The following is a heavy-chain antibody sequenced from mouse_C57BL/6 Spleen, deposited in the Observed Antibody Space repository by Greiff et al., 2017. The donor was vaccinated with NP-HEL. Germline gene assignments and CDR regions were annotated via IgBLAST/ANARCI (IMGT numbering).Heavy chain of an antibody. CDR3: AREDWDGGY. CDR2: IYPGDGDT. J-gene: IGHJ2*01. CDR1: GYAFSSSW. D-gene: IGHD4-1*01. V-gene: IGHV1-82*01. Sequence: QVQLQQSGPELVKPGASVKISCKASGYAFSSSWMNWVKQRPGKGLEWIGRIYPGDGDTNYNGKFKGKATLTADKSSSTAYMQLSSLTSEDSAVYFCAREDWDGGYWGQGTTLTVSS.